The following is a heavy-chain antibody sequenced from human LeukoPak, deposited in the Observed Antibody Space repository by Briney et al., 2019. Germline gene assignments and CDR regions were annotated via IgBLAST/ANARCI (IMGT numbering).Heavy chain of an antibody. V-gene: IGHV4-59*12. CDR1: GGSISSYY. J-gene: IGHJ3*02. CDR2: IYYSGST. D-gene: IGHD3-3*01. Sequence: PSETLSLTCTVSGGSISSYYWSWIRQPPGKGLEWIGYIYYSGSTNYNPSLKSRVTISVDTSKNQFSLKLSSVTAADTAVYYCAREGGPGSYYDFWSGPADAFDIWGQGTMVTVSS. CDR3: AREGGPGSYYDFWSGPADAFDI.